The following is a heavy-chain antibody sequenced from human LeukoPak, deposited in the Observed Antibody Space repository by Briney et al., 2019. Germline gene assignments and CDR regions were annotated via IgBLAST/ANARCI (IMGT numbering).Heavy chain of an antibody. CDR1: GGSISSYY. J-gene: IGHJ4*02. CDR2: IYYSGST. Sequence: PSETLSLTCTVSGGSISSYYWSWIRQPPGKGLEWIGYIYYSGSTNYSPSLKSRVTISLDTSKNQFSLKLGSVTAADTAVYYCAGHHPRNTVDFWGQGTLVTVSS. D-gene: IGHD2/OR15-2a*01. CDR3: AGHHPRNTVDF. V-gene: IGHV4-59*08.